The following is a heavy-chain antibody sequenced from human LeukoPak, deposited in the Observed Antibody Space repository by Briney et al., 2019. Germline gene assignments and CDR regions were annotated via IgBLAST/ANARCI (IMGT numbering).Heavy chain of an antibody. CDR1: GFTFSTYS. D-gene: IGHD1-14*01. Sequence: GGSLRLSCAASGFTFSTYSMNWLRLAPGKGLEWVSSISPDSNYKYYVDSVKGRFTISRDNAKSSLYLQMNSLRAEDTAVYYCAKNGEPHYYMDVWGKGTTVTVSS. CDR2: ISPDSNYK. V-gene: IGHV3-21*04. CDR3: AKNGEPHYYMDV. J-gene: IGHJ6*03.